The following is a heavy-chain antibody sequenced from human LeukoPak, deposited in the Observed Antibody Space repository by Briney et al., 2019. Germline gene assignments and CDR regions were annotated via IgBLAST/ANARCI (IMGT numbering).Heavy chain of an antibody. CDR2: INPSGGST. CDR3: ARGRRYGPGVFYFDY. Sequence: GASVKVSCKASGYTFTSYYMHWVRQAPGQGLEWMGIINPSGGSTSYAQKFRGRVTMTRDTSTSTVYMELSSLRSEDTAVYYCARGRRYGPGVFYFDYWGQGTLVTVSS. CDR1: GYTFTSYY. D-gene: IGHD4-17*01. J-gene: IGHJ4*02. V-gene: IGHV1-46*01.